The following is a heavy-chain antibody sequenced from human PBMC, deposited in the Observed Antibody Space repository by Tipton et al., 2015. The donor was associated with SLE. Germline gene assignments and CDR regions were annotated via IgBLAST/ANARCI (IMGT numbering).Heavy chain of an antibody. J-gene: IGHJ4*02. CDR3: ARRHYSGPFDS. CDR1: GGSFSDYY. V-gene: IGHV4-34*01. D-gene: IGHD5-12*01. Sequence: LRLSCAVYGGSFSDYYWSWIRQPPGKGLEWIGEVNHSGSTNYNPSLKSRVTISLGTSKNQFSLKLSSVTAADTAVYYCARRHYSGPFDSWGQGTLVTVSS. CDR2: VNHSGST.